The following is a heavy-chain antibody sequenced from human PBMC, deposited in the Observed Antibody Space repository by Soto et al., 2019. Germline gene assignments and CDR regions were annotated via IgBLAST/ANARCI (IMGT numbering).Heavy chain of an antibody. J-gene: IGHJ4*02. D-gene: IGHD2-2*01. Sequence: SETLSLTCTVSGGSISSYYWSWIRQPPGKGLEWIGYIYYSGSTNYNPSLKSRVTISVDTSKNQFSLKLSSVTAADTAVYYCARGRTDIVVVPAASYYFDYWGQGTLVTVSS. CDR2: IYYSGST. CDR1: GGSISSYY. V-gene: IGHV4-59*01. CDR3: ARGRTDIVVVPAASYYFDY.